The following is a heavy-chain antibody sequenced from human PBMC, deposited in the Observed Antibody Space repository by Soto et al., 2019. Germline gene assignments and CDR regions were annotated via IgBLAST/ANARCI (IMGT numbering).Heavy chain of an antibody. CDR1: SGSISRTIYS. Sequence: SETLSLTCTVSSGSISRTIYSWDWIRQPPGKGLEWIGSIFYSGSTYYNPSLKSRITISVDTSKNQFSLTLTSVTAADTVVYYCSRQCRGVTCHWFVPRGQGTLVTVSS. D-gene: IGHD2-15*01. V-gene: IGHV4-39*01. CDR2: IFYSGST. J-gene: IGHJ5*02. CDR3: SRQCRGVTCHWFVP.